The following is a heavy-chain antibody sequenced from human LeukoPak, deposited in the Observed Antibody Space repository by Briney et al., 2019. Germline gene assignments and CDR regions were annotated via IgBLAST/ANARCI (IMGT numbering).Heavy chain of an antibody. CDR3: ARDQGKGMDV. D-gene: IGHD4-23*01. CDR2: IYYSGST. V-gene: IGHV4-59*01. CDR1: GGSISSYY. Sequence: SETLSLTCTVSGGSISSYYWSWIRQPPGKGLEWIGYIYYSGSTNYSPSLKSRVTISVDTSKNQFSLKLSSVTAADTAVYHCARDQGKGMDVWGQGTTVTVSS. J-gene: IGHJ6*02.